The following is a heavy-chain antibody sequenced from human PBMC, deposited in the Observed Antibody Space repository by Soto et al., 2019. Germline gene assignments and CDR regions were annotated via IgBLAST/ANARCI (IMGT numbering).Heavy chain of an antibody. CDR3: ARPNSYGVTFHYYYGMDV. CDR2: IIPMFGT. D-gene: IGHD3-10*01. V-gene: IGHV1-69*01. CDR1: GGTFNNYA. Sequence: QVQLVQSGAEVKRPGSSVKVSCEASGGTFNNYAITWVRQAPGQGLEWMGGIIPMFGTNYAQKFQERVTIAADESTGTAYMALSGLRSEDTAVYFCARPNSYGVTFHYYYGMDVWGQGTTVTVSS. J-gene: IGHJ6*02.